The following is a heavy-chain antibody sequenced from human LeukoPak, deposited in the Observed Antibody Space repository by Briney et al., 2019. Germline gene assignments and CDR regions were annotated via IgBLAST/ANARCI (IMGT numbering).Heavy chain of an antibody. D-gene: IGHD3-10*01. CDR3: ARGKRFGELLYG. CDR1: GYTFTSYD. CDR2: MNPDSGNT. J-gene: IGHJ4*02. Sequence: APVKVSCKASGYTFTSYDINWVRQATGQGLEWMGWMNPDSGNTGYAQKFQGRVTMTRNTSISTAYMELSSLTSEDTAVYYCARGKRFGELLYGWGQGTLVTVSS. V-gene: IGHV1-8*01.